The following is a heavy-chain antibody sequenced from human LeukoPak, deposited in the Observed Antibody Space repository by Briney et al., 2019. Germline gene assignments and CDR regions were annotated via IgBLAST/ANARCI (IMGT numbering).Heavy chain of an antibody. D-gene: IGHD2-15*01. CDR3: ARDLGLVVVAATNWFDP. CDR1: GYTFTSYG. J-gene: IGHJ5*02. Sequence: ASVKVSCKASGYTFTSYGISWVRQAPGQGLEWMGWISAYNGNTNYAQRLQGRVTMTTDTSTSTAYMELRSLRSDDTAVYYCARDLGLVVVAATNWFDPWGQGTLVTVSS. CDR2: ISAYNGNT. V-gene: IGHV1-18*01.